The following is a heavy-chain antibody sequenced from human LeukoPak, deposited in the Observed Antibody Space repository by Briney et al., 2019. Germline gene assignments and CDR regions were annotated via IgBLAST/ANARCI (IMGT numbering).Heavy chain of an antibody. D-gene: IGHD3-3*01. J-gene: IGHJ4*02. CDR1: GXTFSPYS. V-gene: IGHV3-21*01. CDR2: FTGGSDYI. Sequence: GGSLRLSCAASGXTFSPYSMSWVRQAPGRGLEWVPLFTGGSDYIYYADSVKGRFTISRDNVKNSLYLQMNSLRGDDTAVYYCARDASAWARDYWGQGTLVTVSS. CDR3: ARDASAWARDY.